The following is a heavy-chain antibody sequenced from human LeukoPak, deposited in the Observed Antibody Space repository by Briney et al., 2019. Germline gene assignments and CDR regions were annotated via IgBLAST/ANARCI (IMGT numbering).Heavy chain of an antibody. CDR2: IYSGGST. CDR3: AKRPRGNYLDPFDY. D-gene: IGHD3-10*01. J-gene: IGHJ4*02. CDR1: GFTVSSNY. Sequence: PGGSLRLSCAAPGFTVSSNYMSWVRQAPGKGLEWVSVIYSGGSTYYADSVKGRFTISRDNSKNRLYLQMNSLRAEDTAVYYCAKRPRGNYLDPFDYWGQGTLVTVSS. V-gene: IGHV3-53*01.